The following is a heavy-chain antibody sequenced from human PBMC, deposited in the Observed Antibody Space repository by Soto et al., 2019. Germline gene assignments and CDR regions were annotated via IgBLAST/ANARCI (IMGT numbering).Heavy chain of an antibody. D-gene: IGHD3-22*01. CDR2: IKSKTDGGTT. J-gene: IGHJ4*02. CDR1: GFTFSNAW. CDR3: TTDSGSYYDSSGYSEAFDY. Sequence: GGSLRLSCAASGFTFSNAWMSWVRQAPGKGLEWVGRIKSKTDGGTTDYAAPVKGRFTISSDDSKNTLYLQMNSLKTEDTAVYYCTTDSGSYYDSSGYSEAFDYWGQGTLVTVSS. V-gene: IGHV3-15*01.